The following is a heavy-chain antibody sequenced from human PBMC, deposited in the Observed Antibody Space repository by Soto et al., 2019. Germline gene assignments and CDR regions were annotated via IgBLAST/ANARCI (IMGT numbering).Heavy chain of an antibody. J-gene: IGHJ5*02. CDR3: ARQSLTAGDEISIAAAGEGNWFDP. CDR1: GGSISSSSYY. V-gene: IGHV4-39*01. Sequence: SETLSLTCTVSGGSISSSSYYWGWIRQPPGKGLEWIGSIYYSGSTYYNPSLRSRVTISVDTSKNQFSLKLSSVTAADTAVYYCARQSLTAGDEISIAAAGEGNWFDPWGQGTLVTVSS. D-gene: IGHD6-13*01. CDR2: IYYSGST.